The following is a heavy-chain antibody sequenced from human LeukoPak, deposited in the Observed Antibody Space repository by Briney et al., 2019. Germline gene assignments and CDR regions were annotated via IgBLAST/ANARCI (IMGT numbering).Heavy chain of an antibody. CDR3: ATEATSPDYNYYMDV. CDR2: LDVEDDEP. D-gene: IGHD2-2*01. J-gene: IGHJ6*03. V-gene: IGHV1-24*01. Sequence: ASVNVSCKVSGYRLSELYMHWVRQAPGKGLERRGGLDVEDDEPIYAQKFQGRVIMTEDTSTDTAYMELSSLRSEDTAVYYCATEATSPDYNYYMDVWGKGTTVTVSS. CDR1: GYRLSELY.